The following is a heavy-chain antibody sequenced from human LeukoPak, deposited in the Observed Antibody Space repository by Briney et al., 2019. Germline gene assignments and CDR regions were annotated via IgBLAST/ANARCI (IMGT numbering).Heavy chain of an antibody. CDR2: FDPEDGET. J-gene: IGHJ4*02. Sequence: ASVKVSCKVPGYTLTELSMHWVRQAPGKGLEWMGGFDPEDGETIYAQKFQGRVTMTEDTSTDTAYMELSSLRSEDTAVYYCATLGHYSDRAIDYWGQGTLVTVSS. CDR1: GYTLTELS. CDR3: ATLGHYSDRAIDY. D-gene: IGHD3-22*01. V-gene: IGHV1-24*01.